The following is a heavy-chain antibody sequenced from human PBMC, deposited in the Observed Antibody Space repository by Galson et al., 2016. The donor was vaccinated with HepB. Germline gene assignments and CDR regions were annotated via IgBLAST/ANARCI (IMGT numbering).Heavy chain of an antibody. CDR1: GFTFNIFA. CDR3: ASAVRGSDAFDV. J-gene: IGHJ3*01. V-gene: IGHV3-30-3*01. D-gene: IGHD2/OR15-2a*01. Sequence: SLRLSCAASGFTFNIFAIHWVRQAPGNGLEWVAVISPDGNDHYYADSVKGRLSISRDNSKNTLYLQMKNLTPEDTAVYFCASAVRGSDAFDVWGQGTRVTVSS. CDR2: ISPDGNDH.